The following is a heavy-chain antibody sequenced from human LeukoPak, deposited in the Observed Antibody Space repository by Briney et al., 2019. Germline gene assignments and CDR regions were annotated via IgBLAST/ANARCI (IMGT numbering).Heavy chain of an antibody. V-gene: IGHV4-39*01. CDR1: GGSISSSSYY. J-gene: IGHJ5*02. CDR3: ARLRTSYYDFWSGYFMGPADNWFDP. Sequence: SETLSLTCTVSGGSISSSSYYWGWIRQPPGKGLEWIGSIYYSGSTYYNPSLKSRVTISVDTSKNQFSLKLSSVTAADTAVYYCARLRTSYYDFWSGYFMGPADNWFDPWGQGTLVTVSS. CDR2: IYYSGST. D-gene: IGHD3-3*01.